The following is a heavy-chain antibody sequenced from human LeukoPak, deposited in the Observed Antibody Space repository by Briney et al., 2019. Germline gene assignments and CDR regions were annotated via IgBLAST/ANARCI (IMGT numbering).Heavy chain of an antibody. CDR3: ARAPAGYCSGGSCATFDY. CDR1: GYTFTSYY. J-gene: IGHJ4*02. CDR2: INPSGGST. Sequence: GASVKVSCKASGYTFTSYYMHRVRQAPGQGLEWMGIINPSGGSTSYAQKFQGRVTMTRDTSTSTVYMELSSLRSEDTAVYYCARAPAGYCSGGSCATFDYWGQGTLVTVSS. V-gene: IGHV1-46*01. D-gene: IGHD2-15*01.